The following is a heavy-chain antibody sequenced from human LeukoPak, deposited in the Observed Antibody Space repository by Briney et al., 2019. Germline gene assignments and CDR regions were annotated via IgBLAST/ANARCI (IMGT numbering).Heavy chain of an antibody. CDR2: INHSGST. J-gene: IGHJ4*02. V-gene: IGHV4-34*01. D-gene: IGHD1-20*01. CDR3: ARSRITRTAPYTY. CDR1: GESFSGYY. Sequence: SSETLSLTCAVYGESFSGYYWTWIRQPPGRGLEWIGEINHSGSTNYNPSLRSRVTLSVDTSKNQFSLKLTSMTNADSATYYCARSRITRTAPYTYWGLGTLVTVSS.